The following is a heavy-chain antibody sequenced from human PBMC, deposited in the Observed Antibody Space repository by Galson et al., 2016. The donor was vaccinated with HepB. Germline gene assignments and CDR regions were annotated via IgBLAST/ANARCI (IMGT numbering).Heavy chain of an antibody. J-gene: IGHJ4*02. CDR3: ARDLDVAVAGW. CDR2: ISSSSRTI. V-gene: IGHV3-48*01. Sequence: SLRLSCAASGFTFSTSNMNWVRQAPGKGLEWVSYISSSSRTIYYAASVRGRFTISRDNGKNSLYLQMNSLSAEDTAVYYCARDLDVAVAGWWGQGTLVTVSS. D-gene: IGHD6-19*01. CDR1: GFTFSTSN.